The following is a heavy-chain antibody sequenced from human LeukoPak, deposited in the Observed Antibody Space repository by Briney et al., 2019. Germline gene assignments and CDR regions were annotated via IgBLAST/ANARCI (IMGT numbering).Heavy chain of an antibody. J-gene: IGHJ4*02. CDR2: INPNSGGA. CDR3: ARANALYCSSTSCLFDY. D-gene: IGHD2-2*01. Sequence: ASVKVSCKASGYTFTGYYMHWVRQAPGQGLEWMAWINPNSGGAYYAQNFHDRITMTRDTSISTAYMELSRLRSDDTAVYYCARANALYCSSTSCLFDYWGQGTLVTVSS. V-gene: IGHV1-2*02. CDR1: GYTFTGYY.